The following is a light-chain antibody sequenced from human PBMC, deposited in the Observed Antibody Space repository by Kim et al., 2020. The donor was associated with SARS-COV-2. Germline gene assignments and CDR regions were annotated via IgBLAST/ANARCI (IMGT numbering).Light chain of an antibody. V-gene: IGKV1-33*01. CDR3: QQYDNHPITLT. CDR2: DAS. Sequence: DIQMTQSPSSLSASVGDRVTITCQASQDISNYLNWYQQKPGKAPKLLIYDASNLETGVPSRFSGSGSGTDFTFTISSLQPEDIATYYCQQYDNHPITLTFGGGTKVDIK. J-gene: IGKJ4*01. CDR1: QDISNY.